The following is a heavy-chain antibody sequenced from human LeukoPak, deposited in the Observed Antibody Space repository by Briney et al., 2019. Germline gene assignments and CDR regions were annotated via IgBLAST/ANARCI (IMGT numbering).Heavy chain of an antibody. V-gene: IGHV4-30-4*01. CDR3: AGVSYDSAY. J-gene: IGHJ4*02. CDR1: GGSISSGDYY. CDR2: IYYSGST. Sequence: SETLSLPCTVSGGSISSGDYYWTWIRQPPGKGLEWIGYIYYSGSTYYNPSPKSRVTISVDTSKNQFSLKLSSVTAADTAVYYCAGVSYDSAYWGQGTLVTVSS. D-gene: IGHD5-12*01.